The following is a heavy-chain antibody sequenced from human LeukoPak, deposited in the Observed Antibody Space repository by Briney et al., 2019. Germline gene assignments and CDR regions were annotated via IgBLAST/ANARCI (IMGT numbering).Heavy chain of an antibody. Sequence: PGGSLRLSCAASGFTFTDYWMSWVRQAPGKELEWVANIKEDETEIRYLDSVKGRFTISRDNAKNSLYLQMDSLRAKDTAVYYCARVGSSWDILDYWGQGTLVTVSS. CDR1: GFTFTDYW. V-gene: IGHV3-7*01. CDR3: ARVGSSWDILDY. J-gene: IGHJ4*02. CDR2: IKEDETEI. D-gene: IGHD6-13*01.